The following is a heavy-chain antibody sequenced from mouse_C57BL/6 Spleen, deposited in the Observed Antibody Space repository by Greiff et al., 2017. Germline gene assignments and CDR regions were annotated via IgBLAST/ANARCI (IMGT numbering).Heavy chain of an antibody. V-gene: IGHV1-69*01. J-gene: IGHJ4*01. CDR1: GYTFTSYW. Sequence: QVQLQQPGAELVMPGASVKLSCKASGYTFTSYWMHWVKQRPGQGLEWIGEIDPSDSYTNYNQKFKGKSTLTVDKSSSTAYMQLSSLTSDDSAVYYCARKIYYYYAIDYWGQGTSVTVSS. CDR2: IDPSDSYT. CDR3: ARKIYYYYAIDY. D-gene: IGHD2-1*01.